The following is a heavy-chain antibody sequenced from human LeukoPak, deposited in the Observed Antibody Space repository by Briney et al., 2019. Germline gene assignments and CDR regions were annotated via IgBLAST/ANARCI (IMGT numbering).Heavy chain of an antibody. CDR2: INPSGGST. Sequence: GASVRVSCKASGYTLTSYYMHWVRQAPGQGLEWMAMINPSGGSTTYAQKFQGRVTMTRDTSTSTVYMELSSLRSDDTAVYYCARATAAGRRLDYWGQGTLSPSPQ. J-gene: IGHJ4*02. CDR3: ARATAAGRRLDY. D-gene: IGHD6-13*01. CDR1: GYTLTSYY. V-gene: IGHV1-46*01.